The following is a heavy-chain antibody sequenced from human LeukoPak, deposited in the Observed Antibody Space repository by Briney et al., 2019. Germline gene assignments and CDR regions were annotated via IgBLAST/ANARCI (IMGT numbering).Heavy chain of an antibody. CDR3: ARVYYYGSGRRFDP. CDR2: VNHSGST. CDR1: GGSFSGYY. V-gene: IGHV4-34*01. D-gene: IGHD3-10*01. J-gene: IGHJ5*02. Sequence: SETLSLTCAVYGGSFSGYYWSWIRQPLGKGVEWIGEVNHSGSTNYNPSLKSRVTISVDTSKNQFSLKLSSVTAADTAVYYCARVYYYGSGRRFDPWGQGTLVTVSS.